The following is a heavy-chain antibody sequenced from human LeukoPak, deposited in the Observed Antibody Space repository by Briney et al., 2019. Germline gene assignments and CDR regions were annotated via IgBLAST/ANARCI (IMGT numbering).Heavy chain of an antibody. CDR3: ARAWLRRKYYYYMDV. V-gene: IGHV1-18*04. J-gene: IGHJ6*03. CDR2: ISGFNGHT. CDR1: GYTFSNYG. D-gene: IGHD5-12*01. Sequence: GASVKLSCKASGYTFSNYGMSWVRQAPGHGLEWMGWISGFNGHTKYSQKSQGRVTMTTDTSTSTAYMEVRSLRSDDTAVYYCARAWLRRKYYYYMDVWGKGTTVTVSS.